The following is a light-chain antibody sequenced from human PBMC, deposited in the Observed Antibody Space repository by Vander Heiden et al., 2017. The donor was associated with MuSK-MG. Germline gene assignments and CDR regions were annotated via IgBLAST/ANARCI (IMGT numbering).Light chain of an antibody. V-gene: IGLV1-36*01. CDR3: AAWDDSLNGVV. J-gene: IGLJ2*01. Sequence: QSVLTQPPSVSEAPRQRVTISCSGGSSNIGSNAVSWYQQLPGEAPKLLIYYNDLLPSGVSGRFSASKSGTSASLAISGLQSEDEADYYCAAWDDSLNGVVFGGGTRLTVL. CDR2: YND. CDR1: SSNIGSNA.